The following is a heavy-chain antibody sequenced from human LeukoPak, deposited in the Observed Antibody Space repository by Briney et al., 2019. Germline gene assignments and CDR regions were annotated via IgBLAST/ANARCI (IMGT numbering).Heavy chain of an antibody. CDR1: GFTFSSYG. J-gene: IGHJ4*02. D-gene: IGHD3-10*01. CDR3: AKDSSPMVRDRPRPFDY. V-gene: IGHV3-30*18. Sequence: GGSLRLSCAASGFTFSSYGMHWVRQAPGKGLEWVAVISYDGSYKYYANSVKGRFTISRDNSKNPLYLQMNSLRAEDTAVYYCAKDSSPMVRDRPRPFDYWGQGTLVTVSS. CDR2: ISYDGSYK.